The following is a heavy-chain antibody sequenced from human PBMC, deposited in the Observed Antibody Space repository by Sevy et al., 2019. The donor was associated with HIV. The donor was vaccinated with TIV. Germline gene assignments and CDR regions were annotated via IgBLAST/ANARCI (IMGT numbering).Heavy chain of an antibody. Sequence: GGSLRLSCAASGFTFSSYGMHWVRQAPGKGLEWVAFIRYDGSNKYYADSVKGRFTISRDNSKNTLYLQMNSLRAEDAAVYYCAKEDGVASYYYYGMDDWGQGTTVTVSS. CDR2: IRYDGSNK. D-gene: IGHD3-3*01. J-gene: IGHJ6*02. CDR1: GFTFSSYG. CDR3: AKEDGVASYYYYGMDD. V-gene: IGHV3-30*02.